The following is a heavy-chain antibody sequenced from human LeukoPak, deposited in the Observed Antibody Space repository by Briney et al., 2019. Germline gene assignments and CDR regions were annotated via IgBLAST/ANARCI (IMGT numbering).Heavy chain of an antibody. V-gene: IGHV1-2*02. CDR3: ARGIRRDGYNLDYFDY. CDR1: GYTFIGYY. CDR2: INPNSGGT. D-gene: IGHD5-24*01. J-gene: IGHJ4*02. Sequence: ASVTVSCKASGYTFIGYYIHWVRQAPGQGLEWMGWINPNSGGTNYAQKFQGRGTMTRDTSISTVYMELSRLRSDHTAVYYCARGIRRDGYNLDYFDYCGQGTLVTVSS.